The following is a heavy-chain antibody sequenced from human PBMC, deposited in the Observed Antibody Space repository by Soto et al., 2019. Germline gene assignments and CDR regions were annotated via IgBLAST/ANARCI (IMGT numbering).Heavy chain of an antibody. V-gene: IGHV1-69*01. D-gene: IGHD1-26*01. J-gene: IGHJ4*02. Sequence: QVQLVQSGAEVKKPGSSVKVSCKASGGTFSSYAISWVRQAPGQGLEWMGGIIPIFGTANYAQKFQGRVTITADECTSTAYMELSSLRSEDTVVYYCARDRLASYPKAAFDYWGQGTLVTVSS. CDR3: ARDRLASYPKAAFDY. CDR2: IIPIFGTA. CDR1: GGTFSSYA.